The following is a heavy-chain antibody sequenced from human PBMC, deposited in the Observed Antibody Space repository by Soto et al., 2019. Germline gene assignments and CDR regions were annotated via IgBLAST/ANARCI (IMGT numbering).Heavy chain of an antibody. CDR1: GFSFSKSG. CDR3: AKALSEWIPTYCFDS. J-gene: IGHJ4*02. Sequence: QVQLVESGGGVVQPGTSLRLYCAASGFSFSKSGIHWVRQAPGKGLAWVAIITYDGSNKYYLDSVKGRFTISRDNSRKTAFLQMDSMTAEDTATYYCAKALSEWIPTYCFDSWGQGARVTVTS. V-gene: IGHV3-30*18. D-gene: IGHD3-3*01. CDR2: ITYDGSNK.